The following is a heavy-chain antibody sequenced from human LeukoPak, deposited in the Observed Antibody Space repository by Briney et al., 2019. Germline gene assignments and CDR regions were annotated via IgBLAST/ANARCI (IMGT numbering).Heavy chain of an antibody. CDR2: ISGSGGDT. V-gene: IGHV3-23*01. D-gene: IGHD2-15*01. CDR3: AKKYSGLQPFDS. Sequence: QPGRSLRLSCAASGFSFSSNPMSWVRQAPGKGLEWVAGISGSGGDTSYADSVKGRFTISRDNSKNTLYLQMNSLRADDTAVYYCAKKYSGLQPFDSWGQGTLVTVSS. J-gene: IGHJ4*02. CDR1: GFSFSSNP.